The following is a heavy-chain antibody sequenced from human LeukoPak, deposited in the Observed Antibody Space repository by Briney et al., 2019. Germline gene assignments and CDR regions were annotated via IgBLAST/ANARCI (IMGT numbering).Heavy chain of an antibody. D-gene: IGHD5-24*01. CDR3: ARDTIGDGYNFFDY. CDR1: GFTFSSYS. V-gene: IGHV3-48*04. CDR2: ISSSSSTI. J-gene: IGHJ4*02. Sequence: GGSLRLSCAASGFTFSSYSMNWVRQAPGKGLEWVSYISSSSSTIYYADSVKGRFTISRDNAKNSLYLQMNSLRAEDTAVCYCARDTIGDGYNFFDYWGQGTLVTVSS.